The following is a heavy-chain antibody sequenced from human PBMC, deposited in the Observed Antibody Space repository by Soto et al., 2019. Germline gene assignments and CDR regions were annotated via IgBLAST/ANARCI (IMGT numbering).Heavy chain of an antibody. CDR2: ISSNSAYI. CDR1: GFTFRSFT. J-gene: IGHJ5*02. Sequence: GGSLRLSCAASGFTFRSFTMNWVRQAPGKGLEWVSTISSNSAYIYYTDALRGRFTISRDNAKNSLHLQMNSLRAEDTAVYYCTRDASRDSSARGWFDPLGPGTLVTVCS. CDR3: TRDASRDSSARGWFDP. D-gene: IGHD6-13*01. V-gene: IGHV3-21*01.